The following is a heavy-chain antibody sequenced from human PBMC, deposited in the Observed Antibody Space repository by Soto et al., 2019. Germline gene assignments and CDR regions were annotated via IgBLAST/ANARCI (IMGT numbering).Heavy chain of an antibody. Sequence: QVQLQESGPGLVKPSQTLSLTCTVSGGSISSGGYYWSWIRQHPGKGLEWIGYIYYSGSTYYNPSLKSRVTISVDTSKNLFSLKLSSVTAADTAVYYCARSTTVVKYFDYWGQGTLVTVSS. V-gene: IGHV4-31*03. CDR2: IYYSGST. CDR1: GGSISSGGYY. CDR3: ARSTTVVKYFDY. D-gene: IGHD4-17*01. J-gene: IGHJ4*02.